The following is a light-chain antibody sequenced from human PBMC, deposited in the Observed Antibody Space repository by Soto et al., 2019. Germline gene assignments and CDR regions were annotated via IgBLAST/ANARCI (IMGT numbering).Light chain of an antibody. CDR1: QRVRIF. Sequence: EIVLTHAPATLSLSQRERATLSCRASQRVRIFLAWYQQTPGLAPRLLIYEASDRAIGIPSRFSGSGAGTDFTLTISSLEPEDFAVYYCQQRSNPITFGQGTRLEIK. V-gene: IGKV3-11*01. CDR2: EAS. CDR3: QQRSNPIT. J-gene: IGKJ5*01.